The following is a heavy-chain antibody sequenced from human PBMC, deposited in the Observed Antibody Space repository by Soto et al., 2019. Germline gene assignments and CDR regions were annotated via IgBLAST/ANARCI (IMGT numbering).Heavy chain of an antibody. CDR2: IKSKGHGGTT. CDR1: GFAFCNAW. V-gene: IGHV3-15*07. CDR3: TTDSYTSVIVVRFDY. J-gene: IGHJ4*01. D-gene: IGHD3-22*01. Sequence: GGALRLSCAPSGFAFCNAWVNWVRQAPGKGLEWVGRIKSKGHGGTTDFAAPVRGRFAISRDDSRNLVYMQMNSLNTEDTAVYYCTTDSYTSVIVVRFDYWGHGTLVTVSS.